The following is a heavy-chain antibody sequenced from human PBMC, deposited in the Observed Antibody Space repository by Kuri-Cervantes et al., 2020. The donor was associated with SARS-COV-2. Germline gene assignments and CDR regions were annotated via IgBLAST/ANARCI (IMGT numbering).Heavy chain of an antibody. CDR1: GLIFSDSY. Sequence: GGPLRLPCAAPGLIFSDSYMSWVRQAPGKGLEWVSYISSSSSYSYYADSVKGRFTISRDNAKNSLYLQMNSLRAEDTAVYYCARHYGSGSYSFMHVWGKGTPVTVSS. J-gene: IGHJ6*03. V-gene: IGHV3-11*06. CDR3: ARHYGSGSYSFMHV. D-gene: IGHD3-10*01. CDR2: ISSSSSYS.